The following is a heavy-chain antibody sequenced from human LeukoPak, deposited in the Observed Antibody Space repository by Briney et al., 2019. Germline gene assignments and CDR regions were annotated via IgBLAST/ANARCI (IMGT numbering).Heavy chain of an antibody. CDR3: ARSIVGVRKRNDY. D-gene: IGHD1-26*01. CDR1: GYTFISYD. Sequence: ASVTVSCKASGYTFISYDIIWVRQASGQGLEWMGWMNPNSGHTGYAQKFQGRVTMTRSTSISTAYMELTSLTSEDSAVYYCARSIVGVRKRNDYWGQRTLVTVSS. CDR2: MNPNSGHT. J-gene: IGHJ4*02. V-gene: IGHV1-8*01.